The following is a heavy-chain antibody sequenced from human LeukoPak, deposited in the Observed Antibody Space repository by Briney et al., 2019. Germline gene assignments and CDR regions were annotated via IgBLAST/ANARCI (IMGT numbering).Heavy chain of an antibody. CDR1: GFTFSSYG. D-gene: IGHD4-17*01. CDR3: AKGHDYGRDY. Sequence: PGGSLRFSCAASGFTFSSYGMHWVRQAPGKGLEWVAFIRYDGTEKYYADSVKGRFTISRDNSKNTLYKQMNSLRAEDTAVYYCAKGHDYGRDYWGQGTLVIVSS. J-gene: IGHJ4*02. V-gene: IGHV3-30*02. CDR2: IRYDGTEK.